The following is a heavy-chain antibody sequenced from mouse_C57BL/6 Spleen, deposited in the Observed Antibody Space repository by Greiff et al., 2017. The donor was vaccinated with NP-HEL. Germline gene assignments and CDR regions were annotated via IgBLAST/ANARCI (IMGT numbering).Heavy chain of an antibody. Sequence: QVQLKESGAELARPGASVKMSCKASGYTFTSYTMHWVKQRPGQGLEWIGYINPSSGYTKYNQKFKDKATLTADKSSSTAYMQLSSLTSEDSAVYYCARGYGNYEFAYWGQGTLVTVSA. V-gene: IGHV1-4*01. CDR1: GYTFTSYT. CDR2: INPSSGYT. D-gene: IGHD2-10*02. CDR3: ARGYGNYEFAY. J-gene: IGHJ3*01.